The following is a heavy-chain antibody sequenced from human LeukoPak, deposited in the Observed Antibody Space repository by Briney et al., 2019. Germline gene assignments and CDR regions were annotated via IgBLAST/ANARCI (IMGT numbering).Heavy chain of an antibody. CDR1: GFTFSSYW. J-gene: IGHJ4*02. CDR2: INSDGSST. D-gene: IGHD4-17*01. V-gene: IGHV3-74*01. CDR3: AITGGTTVTAFDS. Sequence: GGSLRLSCAASGFTFSSYWMHWVRQAPGKGLVWISRINSDGSSTSYADSVKGRFTISRDNAKNTLYLQMNSLRAEDTAVYYCAITGGTTVTAFDSWGQGILVTVSS.